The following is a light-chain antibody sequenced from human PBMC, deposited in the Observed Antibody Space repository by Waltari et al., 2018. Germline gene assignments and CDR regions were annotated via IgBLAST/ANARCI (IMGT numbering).Light chain of an antibody. CDR3: AAWDDSLRAWV. Sequence: QSVLIQPPSASETPGQRVTIPCSGSNSNIGSNYVCWYQHLPGTAPELLIYRNTQPPSGVPDRISASKSDTSASLAIRGLRSDDVADDHCAAWDDSLRAWVFGVWTKLTVL. CDR1: NSNIGSNY. V-gene: IGLV1-47*01. J-gene: IGLJ3*02. CDR2: RNT.